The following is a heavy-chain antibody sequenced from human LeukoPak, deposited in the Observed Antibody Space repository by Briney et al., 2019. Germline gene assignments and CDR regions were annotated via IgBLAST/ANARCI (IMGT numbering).Heavy chain of an antibody. CDR2: ISWDGGST. J-gene: IGHJ4*02. CDR3: AKDKERFLKLGPFDY. D-gene: IGHD7-27*01. Sequence: GGSLRLSCAASGFTFDDYAMHWVRQAPGKGLEWVSLISWDGGSTYYADSVKGRFTISRDNSKNSLYLQMNSLRAEDTALYYRAKDKERFLKLGPFDYWAREPWSPSPQ. V-gene: IGHV3-43D*03. CDR1: GFTFDDYA.